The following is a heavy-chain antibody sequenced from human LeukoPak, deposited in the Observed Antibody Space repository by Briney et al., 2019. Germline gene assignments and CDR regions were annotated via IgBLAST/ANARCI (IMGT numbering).Heavy chain of an antibody. V-gene: IGHV4-59*01. CDR3: ARVLDRSVGATSFAYFDN. Sequence: PSETLSLTCTVSGGSMRSYYWSWIRQPPGTGLEWSGYIYYSGSTFYNPSLKSRVTISVDTSKNQFSLKLSSVTAADTAVYYCARVLDRSVGATSFAYFDNWGQGTLVTVSS. D-gene: IGHD1-26*01. CDR1: GGSMRSYY. CDR2: IYYSGST. J-gene: IGHJ4*02.